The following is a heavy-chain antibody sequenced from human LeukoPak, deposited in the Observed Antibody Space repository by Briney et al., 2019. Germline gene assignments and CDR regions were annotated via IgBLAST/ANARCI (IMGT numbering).Heavy chain of an antibody. D-gene: IGHD6-25*01. CDR2: IYSGGST. V-gene: IGHV3-53*01. CDR1: GFTFSTIY. CDR3: ARGDSSGSYFDY. J-gene: IGHJ4*02. Sequence: GGSLRLSCAASGFTFSTIYTSWVRQAPGKGLEWVSLIYSGGSTYYTDPVKGRFTISRDNSKNTLYLQMNSLRAEDTAVYYCARGDSSGSYFDYWGQGTLVTVSS.